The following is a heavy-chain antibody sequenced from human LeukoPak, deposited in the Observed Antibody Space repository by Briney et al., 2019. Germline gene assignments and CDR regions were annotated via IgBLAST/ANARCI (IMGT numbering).Heavy chain of an antibody. CDR2: IYSGGST. CDR3: ARDLEGSLGA. Sequence: GGSLRLSCAASGFTVSSKYMSWVRQAPGKGLEWVSVIYSGGSTYYADSVKGRFTISRHNPKNTLYLQMNSLRSKDTAVYYCARDLEGSLGAWGQGTLVTVSS. CDR1: GFTVSSKY. V-gene: IGHV3-53*04. J-gene: IGHJ5*02.